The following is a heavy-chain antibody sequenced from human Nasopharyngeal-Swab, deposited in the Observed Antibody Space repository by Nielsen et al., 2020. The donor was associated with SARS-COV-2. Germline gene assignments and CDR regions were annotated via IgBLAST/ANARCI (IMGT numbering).Heavy chain of an antibody. Sequence: GESLKISCAASGFSVRTDYMGWVRQAPGKGLEWVAVIYSRGETHYTDSVRGRFTISRDNSKNMVNLQLNSLRAEDTAVYYCARMDFIASRDYWGQGTLVTVSS. V-gene: IGHV3-53*01. CDR1: GFSVRTDY. CDR2: IYSRGET. J-gene: IGHJ4*02. CDR3: ARMDFIASRDY. D-gene: IGHD6-13*01.